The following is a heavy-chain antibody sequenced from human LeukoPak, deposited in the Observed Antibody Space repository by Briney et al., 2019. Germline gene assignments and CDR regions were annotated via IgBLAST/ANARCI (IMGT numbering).Heavy chain of an antibody. V-gene: IGHV3-23*01. CDR3: AKDRGAAAGPTYYYYGMDV. J-gene: IGHJ6*02. CDR1: GFTSIAYA. CDR2: ISGSGGST. Sequence: PGGSLRLSCVGSGFTSIAYALTWARQAPGKGLEWVSAISGSGGSTYYADSVKGRFTISRDNSKNTLYLQMNSLRAEDTAVYYCAKDRGAAAGPTYYYYGMDVWGQGTTVTVSS. D-gene: IGHD6-13*01.